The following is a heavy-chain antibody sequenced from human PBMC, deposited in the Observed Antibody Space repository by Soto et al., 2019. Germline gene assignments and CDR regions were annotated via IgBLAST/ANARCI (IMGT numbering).Heavy chain of an antibody. Sequence: QVQLVESGGGVVQPGRSLRLSCAASGFTFSSYGMHWVRQAPGKGLKWVAVIWYDGSNKYYADSVKGRFTISRDNSKNTLYLQMNSLRAEDTAVYYCARDDHTYLDYWGQGTLVTVSS. J-gene: IGHJ4*02. CDR3: ARDDHTYLDY. CDR1: GFTFSSYG. V-gene: IGHV3-33*01. CDR2: IWYDGSNK.